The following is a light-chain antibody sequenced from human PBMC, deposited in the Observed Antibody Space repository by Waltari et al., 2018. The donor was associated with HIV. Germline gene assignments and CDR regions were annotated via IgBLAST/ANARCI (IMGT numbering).Light chain of an antibody. CDR1: SSDVGDCNY. V-gene: IGLV2-11*01. Sequence: QSALTQPRSVSGSPGQSVTISRTGTSSDVGDCNYVAWYQQHPAKAPKLMIFDVNKRPSGVPGRFSGSKSGNTASRTISGLQAEDEADYYCYSYADDYTWVFGGGTKLTVL. CDR2: DVN. CDR3: YSYADDYTWV. J-gene: IGLJ3*02.